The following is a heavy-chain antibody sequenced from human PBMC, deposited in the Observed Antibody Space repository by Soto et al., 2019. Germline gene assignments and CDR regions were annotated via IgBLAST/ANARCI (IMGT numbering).Heavy chain of an antibody. CDR2: IYWDDDK. Sequence: SGPTLVNPTQTLTLTCTFSGFSLSTSGVGVGWIRQPPGKALEWLALIYWDDDKRYSPSLKSRLTITKDTSKNQVVPTMTNMDPVDTATYYFAHRLPDLSSGWYFDWFDPWGQGTLVTVSS. CDR1: GFSLSTSGVG. CDR3: AHRLPDLSSGWYFDWFDP. D-gene: IGHD6-19*01. J-gene: IGHJ5*02. V-gene: IGHV2-5*02.